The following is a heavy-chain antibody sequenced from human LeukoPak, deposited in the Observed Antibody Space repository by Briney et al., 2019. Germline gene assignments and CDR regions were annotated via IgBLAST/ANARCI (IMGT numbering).Heavy chain of an antibody. D-gene: IGHD5-18*01. J-gene: IGHJ4*02. CDR3: GRDPKLGIRGYTYGYIDF. CDR2: INTNTGNP. CDR1: GYTFTSYP. V-gene: IGHV7-4-1*02. Sequence: ASVKVSCKASGYTFTSYPINWVRQAPGQGLEWMGWINTNTGNPTYAQGFFTGRYVFSLDTSVNTAYLQITGLKADDTAVYYCGRDPKLGIRGYTYGYIDFWGQGTLVTVAS.